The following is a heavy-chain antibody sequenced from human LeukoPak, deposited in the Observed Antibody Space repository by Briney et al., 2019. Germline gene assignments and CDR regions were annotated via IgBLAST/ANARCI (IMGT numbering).Heavy chain of an antibody. CDR3: AKDLGAARFLDY. Sequence: GGSLRLSCAASGFTFSSYGMHWVRQAPGKGLEWVAFIRYDGSNKYYADSVKGRFTISRDNSKNTLYLQMNSLRAEDTAVYYCAKDLGAARFLDYWGQGTLVTVSS. V-gene: IGHV3-30*02. J-gene: IGHJ4*02. D-gene: IGHD6-6*01. CDR1: GFTFSSYG. CDR2: IRYDGSNK.